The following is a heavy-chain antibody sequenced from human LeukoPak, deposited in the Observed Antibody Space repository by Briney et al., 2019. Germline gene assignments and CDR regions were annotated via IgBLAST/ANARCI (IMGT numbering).Heavy chain of an antibody. Sequence: GSLRLSCAASGFTFSSYAMSWVRQAPGKGLEWVSAISGSGGSTYYADSVKGRFTISRDNSKNTLYLQMNSLRAEDTAVYYCAKDRNYYGSGSYYTSFDYWGQGTLVTVSS. V-gene: IGHV3-23*01. CDR3: AKDRNYYGSGSYYTSFDY. CDR1: GFTFSSYA. J-gene: IGHJ4*02. CDR2: ISGSGGST. D-gene: IGHD3-10*01.